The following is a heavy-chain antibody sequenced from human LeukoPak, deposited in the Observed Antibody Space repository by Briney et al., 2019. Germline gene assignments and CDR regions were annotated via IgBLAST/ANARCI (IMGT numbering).Heavy chain of an antibody. CDR1: GFTFSSYG. Sequence: PGGSLRLSCGASGFTFSSYGMNWVRQAPGKGLEWVSYISYSSGTIYYADSVKGRFTISRDNAKNSLYLQMNSLRAEDTAVYYCARARPGYYFDYWGQGTLVTVSS. CDR2: ISYSSGTI. CDR3: ARARPGYYFDY. J-gene: IGHJ4*02. V-gene: IGHV3-48*01. D-gene: IGHD6-6*01.